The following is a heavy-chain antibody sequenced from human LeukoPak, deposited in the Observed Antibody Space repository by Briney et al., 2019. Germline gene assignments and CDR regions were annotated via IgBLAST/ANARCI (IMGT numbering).Heavy chain of an antibody. D-gene: IGHD3-22*01. V-gene: IGHV3-66*01. J-gene: IGHJ4*02. CDR1: GFTVSSNY. CDR2: IYSGGST. CDR3: AKDLPERYYDSSGYRGGYFDY. Sequence: GGSLRLSCAASGFTVSSNYMSWVRQAPGKGLEWVSAIYSGGSTYYADSVKGRFTISRDNSKNTLYLQMNSLRAEDTAVYYCAKDLPERYYDSSGYRGGYFDYWGQGTLVTVSS.